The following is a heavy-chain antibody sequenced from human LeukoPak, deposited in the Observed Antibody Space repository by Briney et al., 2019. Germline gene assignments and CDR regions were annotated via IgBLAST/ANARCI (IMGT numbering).Heavy chain of an antibody. J-gene: IGHJ4*02. CDR3: ARLVSRGSYYNY. V-gene: IGHV4-34*01. CDR2: INHSGST. D-gene: IGHD1-26*01. Sequence: SETLSLTCTVSGGSISSYYWSWIRQPPGKGLEWIGEINHSGSTNYNPSLKSRVTISVDTSKNQFSLKLSSVTAADTAVYYCARLVSRGSYYNYWGQGTLVTVSS. CDR1: GGSISSYY.